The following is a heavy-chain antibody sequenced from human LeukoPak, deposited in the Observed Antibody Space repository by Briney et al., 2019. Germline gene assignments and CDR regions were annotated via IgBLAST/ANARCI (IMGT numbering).Heavy chain of an antibody. CDR2: ISSSSYI. Sequence: PGGSLRLSCAASGFTFSSYSMNWVRQAPGKGLEWVSSISSSSYIYYADSVKGRFTISRDNAKNSLYLQMNSLRAEDTAVYYCARDVVTYYDILTGYPYYFDYWGQGTLVTVSS. V-gene: IGHV3-21*01. CDR1: GFTFSSYS. CDR3: ARDVVTYYDILTGYPYYFDY. D-gene: IGHD3-9*01. J-gene: IGHJ4*02.